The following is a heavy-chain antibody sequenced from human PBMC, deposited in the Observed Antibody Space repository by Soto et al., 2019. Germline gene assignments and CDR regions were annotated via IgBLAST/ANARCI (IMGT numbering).Heavy chain of an antibody. CDR1: RFTFSNAW. CDR3: TTDEYYYDSSGYSPGLGTNWFDP. D-gene: IGHD3-22*01. V-gene: IGHV3-15*01. CDR2: IKSKTDGGTT. Sequence: PGRSMRLSCAASRFTFSNAWMSWVRQDPGKGLEWVGRIKSKTDGGTTDYAAPVKGRFTISRDDSKNTLYLQMNSLKTEDTAVYYCTTDEYYYDSSGYSPGLGTNWFDPWGQGTLVTVSS. J-gene: IGHJ5*02.